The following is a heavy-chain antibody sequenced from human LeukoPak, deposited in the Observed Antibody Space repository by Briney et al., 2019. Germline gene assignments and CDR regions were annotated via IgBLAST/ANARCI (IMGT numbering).Heavy chain of an antibody. Sequence: ASVKVSRKASGYTFTTYHISWVRQAPGQGLEYMGWISAYNGNANYAQKFQDRVTMTTDTSTSTAYLDLRSLRSDDTAVYYCARNRGSSGWYESDYWGQGTLVTVSS. CDR2: ISAYNGNA. V-gene: IGHV1-18*04. D-gene: IGHD6-19*01. CDR1: GYTFTTYH. J-gene: IGHJ4*02. CDR3: ARNRGSSGWYESDY.